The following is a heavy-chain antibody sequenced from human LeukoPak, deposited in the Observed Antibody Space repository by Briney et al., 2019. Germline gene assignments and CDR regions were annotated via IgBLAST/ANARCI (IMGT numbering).Heavy chain of an antibody. CDR2: ISTNNGNT. CDR3: ARGVEWQQLWSRGYYFDY. V-gene: IGHV1-18*04. J-gene: IGHJ4*02. Sequence: ASVKVSCKASGYTFTNYGTSWVRQAPGQGLEWMGWISTNNGNTDYAQSLQGRVTMTTDTSTNTASMELRSLRSDDTAVYYCARGVEWQQLWSRGYYFDYWGQGTPVTVSS. D-gene: IGHD5-18*01. CDR1: GYTFTNYG.